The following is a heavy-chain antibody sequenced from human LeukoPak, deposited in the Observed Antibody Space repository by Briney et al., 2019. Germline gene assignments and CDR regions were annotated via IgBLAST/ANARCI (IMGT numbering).Heavy chain of an antibody. J-gene: IGHJ4*02. V-gene: IGHV1-2*02. D-gene: IGHD2-15*01. CDR3: ARVLDCSGGSCYSEDY. Sequence: GASEKVSCKASGYTFTGYYMHWVRQAPGQGLEWMGWINPNSGGTNYAQKFQGRVTMTRDTSISTAYMELSRLRSDDTAVYYCARVLDCSGGSCYSEDYWGQGTLVTVSS. CDR1: GYTFTGYY. CDR2: INPNSGGT.